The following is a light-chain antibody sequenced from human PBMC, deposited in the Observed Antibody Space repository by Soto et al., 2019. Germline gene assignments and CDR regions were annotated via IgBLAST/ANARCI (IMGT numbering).Light chain of an antibody. CDR2: AVS. J-gene: IGLJ1*01. Sequence: QSVLTQPASVSGSPGQSITISCTGTSSDVGLYDYVSWYQQHPGKAPQLMIYAVSNRPSGVSNRFSASKSGYTASLFISGLQAEDEADYHCSSYTSDSSYVFGSGTKLTVL. V-gene: IGLV2-14*01. CDR1: SSDVGLYDY. CDR3: SSYTSDSSYV.